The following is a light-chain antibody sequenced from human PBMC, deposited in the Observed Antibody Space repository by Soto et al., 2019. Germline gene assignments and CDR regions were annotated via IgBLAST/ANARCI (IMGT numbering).Light chain of an antibody. CDR2: AAS. CDR1: QSISSY. V-gene: IGKV1-39*01. CDR3: QPSYSTPG. J-gene: IGKJ1*01. Sequence: DIQMTQSPSSLSASVGDRVTITCRASQSISSYLNWYQQKPGKAPKLLIYAASSLQSGVPSRFSGSGSGTDFTLTISSLQPEDFATYYCQPSYSTPGFGQGT.